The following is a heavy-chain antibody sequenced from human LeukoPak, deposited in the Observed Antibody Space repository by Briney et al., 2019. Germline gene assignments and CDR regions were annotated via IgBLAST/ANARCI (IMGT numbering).Heavy chain of an antibody. D-gene: IGHD3-10*01. Sequence: PGGSLRLSCAASGFTFSSYEMNWVRQAPGKGLEWVSYISSSGSTIYYAASVKGRFTISRDNAKNSLYLQMNSLTAEDTAVHYCVRAHHPGGWFDPWGQGTLVTVSS. CDR3: VRAHHPGGWFDP. CDR2: ISSSGSTI. CDR1: GFTFSSYE. V-gene: IGHV3-48*03. J-gene: IGHJ5*02.